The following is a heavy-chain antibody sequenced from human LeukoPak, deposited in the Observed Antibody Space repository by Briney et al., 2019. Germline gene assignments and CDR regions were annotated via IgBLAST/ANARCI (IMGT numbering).Heavy chain of an antibody. J-gene: IGHJ4*02. CDR2: ISRSGNSI. V-gene: IGHV3-48*03. CDR3: ATHRYFFDY. D-gene: IGHD1-14*01. Sequence: GGSLRFSCAASGFTFSRFEMNWVRQAPGKGLDWIAYISRSGNSIWSADSVEGRFTISRDNSKNLLHLQMNSLDVGDTAVYYCATHRYFFDYWGQGTLVTVSS. CDR1: GFTFSRFE.